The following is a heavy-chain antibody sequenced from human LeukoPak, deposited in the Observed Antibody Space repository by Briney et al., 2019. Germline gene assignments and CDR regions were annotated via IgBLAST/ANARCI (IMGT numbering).Heavy chain of an antibody. CDR3: ARSSDGDYYYFDY. J-gene: IGHJ4*02. CDR1: GFTFNSYA. D-gene: IGHD4-17*01. CDR2: ISGSGGST. Sequence: GGSLRLSCEASGFTFNSYAMSWVRQAPGKGLEWVSAISGSGGSTYYADSVKGRFTISRDNSKNTLYQQMNSLRAEDTAVYYCARSSDGDYYYFDYWGQGTLVTVSS. V-gene: IGHV3-23*01.